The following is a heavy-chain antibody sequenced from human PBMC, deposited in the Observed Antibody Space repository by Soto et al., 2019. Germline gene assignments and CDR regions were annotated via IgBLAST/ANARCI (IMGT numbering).Heavy chain of an antibody. V-gene: IGHV1-69*02. Sequence: QVQLVQSGAEVKKPGSSVKVSCKASGGTFSSYTISWVRQAPGQGLEWMGRIIPILGIANYAQKFQGRVTITADKSTSTAYMELSSLRSEDTAVYYCASPAHGYYYYGMDVWGQGTTVTVSS. CDR1: GGTFSSYT. CDR2: IIPILGIA. CDR3: ASPAHGYYYYGMDV. J-gene: IGHJ6*02.